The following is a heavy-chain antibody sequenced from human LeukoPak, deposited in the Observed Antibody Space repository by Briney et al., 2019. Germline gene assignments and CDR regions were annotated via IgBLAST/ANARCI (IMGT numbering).Heavy chain of an antibody. CDR3: ARAALRVFDY. CDR1: GFTFSDYE. J-gene: IGHJ4*02. Sequence: PGGSLRLSCAASGFTFSDYEINWVRQAPGEGLEWVSCISTSGSTTYYADSVKGRFTISRDNAKNSLFVQKNTLTVEDTAVYFCARAALRVFDYWGQGTPVTVSS. D-gene: IGHD2-2*01. V-gene: IGHV3-48*03. CDR2: ISTSGSTT.